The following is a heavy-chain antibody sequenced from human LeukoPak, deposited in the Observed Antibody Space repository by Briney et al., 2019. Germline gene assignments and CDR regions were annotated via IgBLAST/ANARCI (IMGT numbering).Heavy chain of an antibody. Sequence: PSETLSLTCTVSGGSISSYYWSWIRQPPGKGLEWIGNIYYSGSTNYNPSLKSRVTISVDTSKNQFSLKLSSVTAADAAVYYCAKLRGYYYDYWGQGTQVTVSS. CDR1: GGSISSYY. V-gene: IGHV4-59*08. CDR2: IYYSGST. CDR3: AKLRGYYYDY. J-gene: IGHJ4*02. D-gene: IGHD5-12*01.